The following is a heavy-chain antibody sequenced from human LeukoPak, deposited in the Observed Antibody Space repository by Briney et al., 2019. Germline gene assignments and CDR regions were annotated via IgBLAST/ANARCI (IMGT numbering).Heavy chain of an antibody. CDR2: VHYSGTT. CDR1: GGSIRTDY. D-gene: IGHD6-6*01. J-gene: IGHJ4*02. CDR3: ARGGASSKFFDY. Sequence: SSETLSLTCTVSGGSIRTDYWSWIRQPPGKGLEWIAFVHYSGTTNYNPSLKSRVTISVDASKSQFSLKLSSVTAADTAVYYCARGGASSKFFDYWGQGALVTVSS. V-gene: IGHV4-59*01.